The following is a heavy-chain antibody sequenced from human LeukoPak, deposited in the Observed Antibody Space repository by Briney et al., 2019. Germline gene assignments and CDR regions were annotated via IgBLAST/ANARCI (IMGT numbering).Heavy chain of an antibody. V-gene: IGHV3-23*01. J-gene: IGHJ6*04. CDR2: ISVSGGIT. Sequence: GGSLRLSCAASGFTFSSYWMHWVRQAPGEGLEWVSAISVSGGITYYAHSVKGRFTTYRDNPKNSLSLQMTTLRPEDTAVYYCAELGIAMIGGVWGEGATVTISS. CDR1: GFTFSSYW. CDR3: AELGIAMIGGV. D-gene: IGHD3-10*02.